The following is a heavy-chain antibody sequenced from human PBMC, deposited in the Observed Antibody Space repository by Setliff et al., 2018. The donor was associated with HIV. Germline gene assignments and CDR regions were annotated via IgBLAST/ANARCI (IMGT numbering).Heavy chain of an antibody. CDR2: INTGNGDT. CDR1: GYTFTSYA. V-gene: IGHV1-3*03. Sequence: ASVKVSCKASGYTFTSYAMHWVRQAPGQRLEWVGWINTGNGDTKYSQDFQGRVTISRDTSASTAHMELSSLRSEDMAVYYCARAPLQPAERTFDHWGPGTLVTVSS. J-gene: IGHJ4*02. CDR3: ARAPLQPAERTFDH.